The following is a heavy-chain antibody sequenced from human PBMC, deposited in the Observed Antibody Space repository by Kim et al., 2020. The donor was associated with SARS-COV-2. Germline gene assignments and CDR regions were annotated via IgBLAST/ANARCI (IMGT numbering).Heavy chain of an antibody. J-gene: IGHJ5*02. CDR1: GDSVSSNSAA. CDR2: TYYRSKWYN. D-gene: IGHD3-10*01. V-gene: IGHV6-1*01. Sequence: SQTLSLTCAISGDSVSSNSAAWNWIRQSPSRGLEWLGRTYYRSKWYNDYAVSVKSRITINPDTSKNQFSLQPNSVTPKDTAVYYCARDPGYYGSGSYGWFDPWGQGTLVTVSS. CDR3: ARDPGYYGSGSYGWFDP.